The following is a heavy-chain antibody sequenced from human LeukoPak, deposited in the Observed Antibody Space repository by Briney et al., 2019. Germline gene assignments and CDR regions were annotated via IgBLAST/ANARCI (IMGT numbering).Heavy chain of an antibody. D-gene: IGHD6-19*01. CDR1: GFTFSSYS. J-gene: IGHJ4*02. V-gene: IGHV3-21*01. CDR2: IISNSSYI. CDR3: ARDGLPAASAGYSSGWFDY. Sequence: GGSLRLSCAASGFTFSSYSMNWVRQAPGKGLNWVSSIISNSSYIYYADSVKGRFTISRDNAKNSLYLQMNTLRAEDTAVYYCARDGLPAASAGYSSGWFDYWGQGTLLTVSS.